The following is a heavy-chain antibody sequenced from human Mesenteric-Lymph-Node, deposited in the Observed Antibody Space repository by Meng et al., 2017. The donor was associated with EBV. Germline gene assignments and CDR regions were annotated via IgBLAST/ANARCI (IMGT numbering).Heavy chain of an antibody. Sequence: QVQLVQSGVEVKKPGASVKASCNASGYTFTSYGLNWVRQAPGQGLEWMGWISGYNGDTNYAQKLQGRVTMTTDTSTSTAYMELRSLRSDDTAVYYCARSYCSTSSCYVAGEQKYYFDYWGQGTLVTVSS. V-gene: IGHV1-18*01. CDR3: ARSYCSTSSCYVAGEQKYYFDY. D-gene: IGHD2-2*01. CDR2: ISGYNGDT. J-gene: IGHJ4*02. CDR1: GYTFTSYG.